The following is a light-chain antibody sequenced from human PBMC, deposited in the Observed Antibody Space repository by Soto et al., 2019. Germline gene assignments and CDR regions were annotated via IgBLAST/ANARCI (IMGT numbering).Light chain of an antibody. Sequence: QSALTQPRSVSGSPGQSVTISCTGTSSDVGGYNYVSWYQQHPGKAPKLMIYDVNKRPSGVPDRFSGSKSGNTASLTISGLHAGDEADYYCCSFAGGYIYVFGTGTKLTVL. CDR1: SSDVGGYNY. CDR3: CSFAGGYIYV. J-gene: IGLJ1*01. V-gene: IGLV2-11*01. CDR2: DVN.